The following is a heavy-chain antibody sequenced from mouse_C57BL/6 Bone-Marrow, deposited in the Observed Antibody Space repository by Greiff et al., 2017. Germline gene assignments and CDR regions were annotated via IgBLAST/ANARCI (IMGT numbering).Heavy chain of an antibody. D-gene: IGHD1-2*01. Sequence: VKLVESGAELARPGASVKLSCKASGYTFTSYGISWVKQRTGQGLEWIGEIYPRSGNTYYNEKFKGKATLTADKSSSTAYMELRSLTSEDSAVYFCARSRLLRLRFAYWGQGTLVTVSA. J-gene: IGHJ3*01. CDR2: IYPRSGNT. CDR3: ARSRLLRLRFAY. CDR1: GYTFTSYG. V-gene: IGHV1-81*01.